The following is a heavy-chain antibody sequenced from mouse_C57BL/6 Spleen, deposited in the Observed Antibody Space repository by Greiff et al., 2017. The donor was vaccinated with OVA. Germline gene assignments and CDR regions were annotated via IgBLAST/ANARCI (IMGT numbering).Heavy chain of an antibody. Sequence: QVQLKESGAELVKPGASVKLSCKASGYTFTSYWMHWVKQRPGQGLEWIGMIHPNSGSTNYNEKFKSKATLTVDKSSSTAYMQLSSLTSEDSAVYYCPIYYGNYFDYWGQGTTLTVSS. CDR3: PIYYGNYFDY. J-gene: IGHJ2*01. CDR2: IHPNSGST. CDR1: GYTFTSYW. D-gene: IGHD2-1*01. V-gene: IGHV1-64*01.